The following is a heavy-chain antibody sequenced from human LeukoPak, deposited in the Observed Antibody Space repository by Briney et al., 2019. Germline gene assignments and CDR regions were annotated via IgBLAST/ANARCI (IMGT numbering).Heavy chain of an antibody. Sequence: ASVKVFCKASGYTFTGYYMHWVRQAPGQGLEWMGWINPNSGGTNYAQKFQGRVTMTRDTSISTAYMELSRLRSDDTAVYYCARGRNIAVAGTRWFDPWGQGTLVTVSS. CDR3: ARGRNIAVAGTRWFDP. V-gene: IGHV1-2*02. CDR2: INPNSGGT. CDR1: GYTFTGYY. J-gene: IGHJ5*02. D-gene: IGHD6-19*01.